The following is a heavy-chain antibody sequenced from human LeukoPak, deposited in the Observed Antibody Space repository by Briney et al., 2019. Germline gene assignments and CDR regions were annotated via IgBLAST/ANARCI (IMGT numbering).Heavy chain of an antibody. D-gene: IGHD2-21*01. V-gene: IGHV4-30-4*08. CDR2: IYYSGST. CDR1: GGSISSGDYY. Sequence: PSETLSLTCTVSGGSISSGDYYWSWIRQPPGKGLEWIGYIYYSGSTYYNPSLKSRVTISVDTSKNQFSLKLSSVTAADTAVYYCAREWDCGGDCYSFGYWGQGTLVTVSS. J-gene: IGHJ4*02. CDR3: AREWDCGGDCYSFGY.